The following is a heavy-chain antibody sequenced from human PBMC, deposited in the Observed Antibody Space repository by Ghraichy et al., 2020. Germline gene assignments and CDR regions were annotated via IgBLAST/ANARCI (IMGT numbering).Heavy chain of an antibody. D-gene: IGHD2-15*01. CDR1: GGTFSSYA. CDR3: ARGPPGYCSGGSCYHFDY. J-gene: IGHJ4*02. Sequence: SVKVSCKASGGTFSSYAISWVRQAPGQGLEWMGGIIPIFGTANYAQKFQGRVTITADESTSTAYMELSSLRSEDTAVYYCARGPPGYCSGGSCYHFDYWGQGTLVTVSS. CDR2: IIPIFGTA. V-gene: IGHV1-69*13.